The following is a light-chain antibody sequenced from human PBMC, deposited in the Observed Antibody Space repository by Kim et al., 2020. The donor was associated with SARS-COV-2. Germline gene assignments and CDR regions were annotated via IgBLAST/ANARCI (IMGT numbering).Light chain of an antibody. J-gene: IGKJ4*01. CDR3: QEGCAFLP. Sequence: DIVLTQSPESQSVTPKEQVTITCRASQSIGNRLHWYQQKPDQSPKLLIRYASQSITGVPPRFSGSGSGTEFTLTINSLEAEDAGTYYWQEGCAFLPFGRGTKVDIK. CDR1: QSIGNR. CDR2: YAS. V-gene: IGKV6-21*02.